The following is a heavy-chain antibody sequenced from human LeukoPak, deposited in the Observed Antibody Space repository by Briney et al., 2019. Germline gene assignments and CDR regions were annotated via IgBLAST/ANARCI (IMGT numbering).Heavy chain of an antibody. CDR2: IKQDGSEK. V-gene: IGHV3-7*01. J-gene: IGHJ4*02. D-gene: IGHD2-8*02. CDR1: GFTFSRYW. CDR3: ASLRGGVWMV. Sequence: PGGSLRLSCAASGFTFSRYWMSWVRQAPGKGLEWVANIKQDGSEKYYVDSVKGRFTISRDNAKNSLYLQMNSLRAEDTAVYYCASLRGGVWMVWGQGTLVTVSS.